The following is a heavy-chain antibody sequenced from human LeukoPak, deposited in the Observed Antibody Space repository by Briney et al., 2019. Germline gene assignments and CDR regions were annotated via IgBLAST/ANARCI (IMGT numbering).Heavy chain of an antibody. CDR1: GYTFTGYY. V-gene: IGHV1-69*04. J-gene: IGHJ5*02. CDR3: ARDEGVVPPTLVSAWIWFDP. Sequence: GASVKVSCKASGYTFTGYYMHWVRQAPGQGLEWMGRIIPILGIANYAQKFQGRVTITADKSTSTAYMELSSLRSEDTAVYYCARDEGVVPPTLVSAWIWFDPWGQGTLVTVSS. CDR2: IIPILGIA. D-gene: IGHD2-2*01.